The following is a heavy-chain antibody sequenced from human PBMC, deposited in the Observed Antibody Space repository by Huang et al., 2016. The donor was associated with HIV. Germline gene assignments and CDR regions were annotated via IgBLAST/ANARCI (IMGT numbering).Heavy chain of an antibody. D-gene: IGHD3-3*01. Sequence: EVQVVESGGGLVQPGGSLRLSCAASGFTFSRCWMSWVRQAPGKGLEWVANRNQDGSEKCYVDSVKGRFTISRDNAKDSLFLQMNSLRAEDTAVYYCARENDFWSGPDAFDIWGQGTMVTVSS. V-gene: IGHV3-7*01. CDR1: GFTFSRCW. J-gene: IGHJ3*02. CDR3: ARENDFWSGPDAFDI. CDR2: RNQDGSEK.